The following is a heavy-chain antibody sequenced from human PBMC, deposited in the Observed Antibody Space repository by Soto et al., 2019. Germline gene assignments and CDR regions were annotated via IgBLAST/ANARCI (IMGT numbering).Heavy chain of an antibody. CDR2: ISAYNGNT. V-gene: IGHV1-18*01. CDR3: ARDKDGSGSYYGAYYYGMDV. D-gene: IGHD3-10*01. Sequence: QVQLVQSGAEVKKPGASVKVSSKASGYTFTSYGISWVRQAPGQGLEWMGWISAYNGNTNYAQKLQGRVTMTTDTSTSTAYMELRSLRSDDTAVYYRARDKDGSGSYYGAYYYGMDVWGQGTTVTVSS. J-gene: IGHJ6*02. CDR1: GYTFTSYG.